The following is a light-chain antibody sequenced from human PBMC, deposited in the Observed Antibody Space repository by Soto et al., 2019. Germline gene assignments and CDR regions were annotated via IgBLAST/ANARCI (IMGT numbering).Light chain of an antibody. CDR2: DAS. V-gene: IGKV3-11*01. CDR1: QSVSSY. CDR3: QQRSNWPPWT. J-gene: IGKJ1*01. Sequence: EIVLTQSPATLSLSPGERATLSCRASQSVSSYLAWYQQKPGQAPRLLIYDASNRATGIPARFSGSGSGTDFTLTISRIEPDDFAVYYCQQRSNWPPWTFGQGTKVELK.